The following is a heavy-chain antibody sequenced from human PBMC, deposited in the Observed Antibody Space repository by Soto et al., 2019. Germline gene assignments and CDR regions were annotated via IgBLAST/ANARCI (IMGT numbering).Heavy chain of an antibody. CDR2: MNPNSGNT. Sequence: GASVKVSCKASGYTFTSYDINWVRQATGQGLEWMGWMNPNSGNTGYAQKFQGRVTMTRNTSISTAYMELSSLRSEDTAVYYCARGVYDFWSGYYYFDYWGQGTLVTVSS. CDR1: GYTFTSYD. CDR3: ARGVYDFWSGYYYFDY. V-gene: IGHV1-8*01. J-gene: IGHJ4*02. D-gene: IGHD3-3*01.